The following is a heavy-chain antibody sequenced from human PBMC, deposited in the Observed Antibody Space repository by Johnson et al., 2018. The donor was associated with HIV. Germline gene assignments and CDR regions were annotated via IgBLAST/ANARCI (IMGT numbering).Heavy chain of an antibody. V-gene: IGHV3-43D*03. CDR2: ISWDGTNT. J-gene: IGHJ3*02. D-gene: IGHD2-15*01. CDR3: AGDGGVVGAFDI. Sequence: VQLVESGGVVVQPGGSLRLSCAASGFTFDDYAIHWVRQAPGKGLEWVSLISWDGTNTYYADSVKGRFTISRDNSKNSLYLQMNSLRAEDTALYYCAGDGGVVGAFDIWGQGTMVTVSS. CDR1: GFTFDDYA.